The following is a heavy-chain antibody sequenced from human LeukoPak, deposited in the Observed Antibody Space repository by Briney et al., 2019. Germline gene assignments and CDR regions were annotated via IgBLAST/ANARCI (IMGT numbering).Heavy chain of an antibody. CDR2: IFPADSDT. D-gene: IGHD2-15*01. V-gene: IGHV5-51*01. CDR3: AKGSTPIRGICSSGSCTRFDY. Sequence: PGESLKISCKGSGYSFSTYWIAWVRQMPGKGLEWMGIIFPADSDTRYSPSFQGQVTISADKSISTAYLQWGSLKASDTAMYYCAKGSTPIRGICSSGSCTRFDYWGQGTLVTVSS. J-gene: IGHJ4*02. CDR1: GYSFSTYW.